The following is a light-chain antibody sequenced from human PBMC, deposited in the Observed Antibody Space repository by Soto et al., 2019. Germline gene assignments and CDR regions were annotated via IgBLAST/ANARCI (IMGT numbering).Light chain of an antibody. Sequence: DIQMAQSPSTLSASVGDRVTITCRASQSISSWLAWYQQKPGKAPKLLIYDVSSLESGVPSRFSGSGSGTEFTLTISSLQPDDFATYYCQQYNGYSRTFGQGTKLEIK. CDR2: DVS. CDR3: QQYNGYSRT. J-gene: IGKJ2*02. V-gene: IGKV1-5*01. CDR1: QSISSW.